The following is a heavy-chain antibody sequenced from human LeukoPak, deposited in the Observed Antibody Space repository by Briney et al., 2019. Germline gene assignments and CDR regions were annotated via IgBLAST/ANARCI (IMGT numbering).Heavy chain of an antibody. D-gene: IGHD1-26*01. CDR3: ARRISSGSYYYYYYMDV. J-gene: IGHJ6*03. Sequence: GESLKISCKGSGFSFTNYWIAWVRQLPGKGLEWMGIIYPGDSDTRFSPSFQGQVTISADKSISTAYLQWSSLKASDTAMYYCARRISSGSYYYYYYMDVWGKGTTVTVSS. CDR2: IYPGDSDT. CDR1: GFSFTNYW. V-gene: IGHV5-51*01.